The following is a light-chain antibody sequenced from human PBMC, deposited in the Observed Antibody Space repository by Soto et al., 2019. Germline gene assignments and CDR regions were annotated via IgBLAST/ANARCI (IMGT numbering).Light chain of an antibody. J-gene: IGLJ1*01. CDR1: SSDVGDYNY. CDR2: DVS. Sequence: QSALTQPASVTGSPGQSIPISFTGTSSDVGDYNYVSWYQQHPGKAPKVMIYDVSNRPSGVSNRFACSKSGNTASLTISGLQAEDEADYYCSSYTSSSTLVFGTGTKVTVL. CDR3: SSYTSSSTLV. V-gene: IGLV2-14*01.